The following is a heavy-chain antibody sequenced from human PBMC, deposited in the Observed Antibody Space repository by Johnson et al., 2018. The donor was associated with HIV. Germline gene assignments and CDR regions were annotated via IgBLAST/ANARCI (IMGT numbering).Heavy chain of an antibody. V-gene: IGHV3-33*03. CDR3: AGSQGSGEGAFDI. CDR1: GFTFSSYG. CDR2: IRQDGGEK. J-gene: IGHJ3*02. D-gene: IGHD2-21*01. Sequence: QVQLVESGGGVVQPGRSLRLSCAASGFTFSSYGMHWVRQAIGQGLEWVASIRQDGGEKYSEDSVKGRFTISRDNAKNSLFLQMNSMRAEDTAVYYCAGSQGSGEGAFDIWGQGTMVTISS.